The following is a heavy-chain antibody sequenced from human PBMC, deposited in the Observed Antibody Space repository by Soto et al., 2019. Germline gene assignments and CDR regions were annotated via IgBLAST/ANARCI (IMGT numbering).Heavy chain of an antibody. CDR1: GFTFSSNA. Sequence: QVQLVESGGGVVQPGRSLRLSCAASGFTFSSNAMHWVRQAPGKGLEWVAVISYDGSNKYYADSVKGRFTISRDNSKNTPYLQMNSLRTEDTAVYYCASLSDSSSPPQNSKNWFDPWGQGTLVTVSS. CDR2: ISYDGSNK. J-gene: IGHJ5*02. CDR3: ASLSDSSSPPQNSKNWFDP. V-gene: IGHV3-30-3*01. D-gene: IGHD6-6*01.